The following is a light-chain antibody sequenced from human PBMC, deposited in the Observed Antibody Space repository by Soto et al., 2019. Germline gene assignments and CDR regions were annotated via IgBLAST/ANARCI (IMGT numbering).Light chain of an antibody. CDR3: LQHSAYPPT. CDR1: QDISSK. J-gene: IGKJ1*01. V-gene: IGKV1-17*01. Sequence: DIQMTQSPSSLSAYVGDRVTITCRASQDISSKLAWYQHKPGKASKRLIHVASNLQSGVPSRFSGSGFGTEFTLTISSLQPEDFATYYCLQHSAYPPTFGQGTKVEIK. CDR2: VAS.